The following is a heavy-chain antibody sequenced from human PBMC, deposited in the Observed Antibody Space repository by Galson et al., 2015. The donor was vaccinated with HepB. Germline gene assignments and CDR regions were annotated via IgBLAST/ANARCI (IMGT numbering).Heavy chain of an antibody. V-gene: IGHV3-9*01. CDR2: ISGNSDSI. D-gene: IGHD1-26*01. CDR3: TKISSGSSDFDF. CDR1: GFTFDDYV. J-gene: IGHJ4*02. Sequence: SLRLSCAASGFTFDDYVMHWVRQGPGKGLEWVSGISGNSDSIDYGDSVKGRFIISRDNARKSLYLQMNSLRPDDTALYYCTKISSGSSDFDFWGQGTLVTVSS.